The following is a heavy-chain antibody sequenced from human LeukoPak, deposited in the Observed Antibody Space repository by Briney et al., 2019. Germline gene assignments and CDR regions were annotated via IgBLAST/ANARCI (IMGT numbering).Heavy chain of an antibody. V-gene: IGHV4-34*01. J-gene: IGHJ5*02. D-gene: IGHD1-26*01. CDR3: ARGRWKVGATRWFDP. CDR2: INHSGST. Sequence: SETLSLTCAVYGGSFSGYYWSWIRQPPGKGLEWTGEINHSGSTNYNPSLTSRVTISVDTSKNQFSLKLSSVTAADTAVYYCARGRWKVGATRWFDPWGQGTLVTVSS. CDR1: GGSFSGYY.